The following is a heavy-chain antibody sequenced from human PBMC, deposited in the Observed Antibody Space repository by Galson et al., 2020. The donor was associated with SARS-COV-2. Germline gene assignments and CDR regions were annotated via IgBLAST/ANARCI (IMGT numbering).Heavy chain of an antibody. V-gene: IGHV3-30*04. Sequence: GGSLRLSCRASGFTFSSSAMNWVRQAPGKGLEWVAIISYDGTKRYNLDSVKGRFTISRDNSKNTLYLQMDSLTTEDTAVYYCARETDDYTSSWYDYWGQGTLVTVSS. D-gene: IGHD6-13*01. J-gene: IGHJ4*02. CDR1: GFTFSSSA. CDR2: ISYDGTKR. CDR3: ARETDDYTSSWYDY.